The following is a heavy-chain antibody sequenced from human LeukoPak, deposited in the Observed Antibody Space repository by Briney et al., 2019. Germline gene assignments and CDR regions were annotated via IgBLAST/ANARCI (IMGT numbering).Heavy chain of an antibody. CDR1: GYTFTSYD. J-gene: IGHJ3*02. V-gene: IGHV1-8*01. D-gene: IGHD2-21*02. CDR3: ARGAYCGGDCRNDAFDI. CDR2: MNPNSGNT. Sequence: ASVKVSCKASGYTFTSYDINWVRQATGQGLEWMGWMNPNSGNTGYAQKFQGRVTMTRNTSISTAYMELSSLRSEDTAVYYCARGAYCGGDCRNDAFDIWGQGTMVTVSS.